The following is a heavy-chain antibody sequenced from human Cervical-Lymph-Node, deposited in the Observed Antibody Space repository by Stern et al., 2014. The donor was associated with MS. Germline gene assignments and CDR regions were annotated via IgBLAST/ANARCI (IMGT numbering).Heavy chain of an antibody. CDR3: AHRTAGPFDY. J-gene: IGHJ4*02. CDR1: GFSLSTSGLG. V-gene: IGHV2-5*02. CDR2: IYWDDQK. Sequence: QVTLKESGPALVKPTQTLTLTCTFSGFSLSTSGLGVGWIRQPPGEALECVAYIYWDDQKRYSPSLKSRLTITKDTSKNQVVLTLTNVDPVDTATYYCAHRTAGPFDYWGQGTLVTVSS.